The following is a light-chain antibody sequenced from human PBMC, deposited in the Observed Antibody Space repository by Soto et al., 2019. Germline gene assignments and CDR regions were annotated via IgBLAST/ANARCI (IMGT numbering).Light chain of an antibody. CDR1: SSDVGGYNY. V-gene: IGLV2-11*01. J-gene: IGLJ1*01. CDR3: CSYAGSPYV. CDR2: EVS. Sequence: QSALTQPRSVSGSPGQSVTISCTGTSSDVGGYNYVSWYQQYPGKAPKLMIYEVSKRPSRVPDRFSGSKSRNTASLTISGVQAEDEADYYCCSYAGSPYVFGTGTKLTVL.